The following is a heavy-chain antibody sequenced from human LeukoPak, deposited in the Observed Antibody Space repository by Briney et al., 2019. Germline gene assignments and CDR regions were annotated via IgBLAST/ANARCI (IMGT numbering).Heavy chain of an antibody. CDR3: ARVDFWSAYPLYRYFYMDV. CDR1: GGSISSYY. Sequence: SETLSLTCTVSGGSISSYYWSWIRQPPGKGLEWIGYIYYSGSTNYNPSLKSRVTISVDTSKNQFSLKLSSVTAADTAVYYCARVDFWSAYPLYRYFYMDVWGKGTTVTVSS. D-gene: IGHD3-3*01. J-gene: IGHJ6*03. CDR2: IYYSGST. V-gene: IGHV4-59*01.